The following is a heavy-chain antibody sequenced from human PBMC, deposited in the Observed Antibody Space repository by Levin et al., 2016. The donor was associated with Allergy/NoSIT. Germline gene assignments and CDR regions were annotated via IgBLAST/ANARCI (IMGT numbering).Heavy chain of an antibody. J-gene: IGHJ4*02. CDR1: GFTFSDYY. Sequence: GESLKISCAASGFTFSDYYMSWIRQAPGKGLEWVSYISSSGSTIYYADSVKGRFTISRDNAKNSLYLQMNSLRAEDTAVYYCARDMGIAVAGHWGQGTLVTVSS. CDR2: ISSSGSTI. D-gene: IGHD6-19*01. V-gene: IGHV3-11*01. CDR3: ARDMGIAVAGH.